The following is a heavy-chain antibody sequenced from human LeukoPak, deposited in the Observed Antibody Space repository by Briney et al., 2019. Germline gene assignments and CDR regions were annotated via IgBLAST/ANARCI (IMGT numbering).Heavy chain of an antibody. J-gene: IGHJ5*02. Sequence: ASVKVPCKVSGYTLTELSMHWVRQAPGQGLEWMGWISAYNGNANYAQKLQGRVTMTTDTSTSTAYMELRSLRSDDTAVYYCARDLEPYYYDSSGYLVGYPWGQGTLVTVSS. CDR2: ISAYNGNA. CDR1: GYTLTELS. CDR3: ARDLEPYYYDSSGYLVGYP. D-gene: IGHD3-22*01. V-gene: IGHV1-18*01.